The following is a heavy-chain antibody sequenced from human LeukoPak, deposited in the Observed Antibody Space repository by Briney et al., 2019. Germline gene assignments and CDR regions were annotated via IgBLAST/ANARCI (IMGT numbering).Heavy chain of an antibody. CDR1: GGSISSYY. V-gene: IGHV4-59*01. Sequence: SETLSLTCTVSGGSISSYYWSWIRQPPGKGLEWIGYIYYSGSTNYNPSLKSRVTISVDTSKNQFSLKLSSVTAADTAVYYCARGGYSYRNWFAPWGQGTLVTVSS. CDR2: IYYSGST. J-gene: IGHJ5*02. CDR3: ARGGYSYRNWFAP. D-gene: IGHD5-18*01.